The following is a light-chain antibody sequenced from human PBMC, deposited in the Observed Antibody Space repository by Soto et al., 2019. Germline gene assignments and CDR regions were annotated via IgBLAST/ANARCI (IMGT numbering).Light chain of an antibody. Sequence: QSALTQPPSASGSPGQSVTISCTGTSSDVGGYNYVSWYQQHPGKAPKLMIYEVSKRPSGVPDRFSGSKSGNMASLTVSGLQAEDEADYYWSSYAGSNALVFGGGTQLTVL. V-gene: IGLV2-8*01. CDR2: EVS. CDR1: SSDVGGYNY. CDR3: SSYAGSNALV. J-gene: IGLJ2*01.